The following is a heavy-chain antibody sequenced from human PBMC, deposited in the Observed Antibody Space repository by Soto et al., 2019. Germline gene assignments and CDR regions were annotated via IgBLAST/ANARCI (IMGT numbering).Heavy chain of an antibody. V-gene: IGHV4-59*12. CDR3: ARVPDY. J-gene: IGHJ4*02. CDR1: GGSISSSY. CDR2: IFYSGTT. Sequence: SETLSLTCTVSGGSISSSYWSWIRQPPGKGLEWIGYIFYSGTTNYNPSLKSRVTILVDRSKNQFSLKLSSVTAADTAVYHCARVPDYWGQGTLVTVSS.